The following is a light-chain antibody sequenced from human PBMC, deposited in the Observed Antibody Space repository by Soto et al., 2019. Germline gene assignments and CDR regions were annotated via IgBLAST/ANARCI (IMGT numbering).Light chain of an antibody. V-gene: IGKV3-11*01. CDR2: DAS. Sequence: EIVLSQSPATLSLSPGERATLSCRASQRVSSYLAWYQHIPGQAPRLLIYDASKRATGIPARFSGSVSGTDFTLTISSLELEDFAVYYCQQRSNWPPTWTFGQGTKVEVK. CDR1: QRVSSY. CDR3: QQRSNWPPTWT. J-gene: IGKJ1*01.